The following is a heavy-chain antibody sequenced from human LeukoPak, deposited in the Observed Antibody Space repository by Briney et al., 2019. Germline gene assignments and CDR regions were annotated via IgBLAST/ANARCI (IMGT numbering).Heavy chain of an antibody. D-gene: IGHD3-10*01. V-gene: IGHV3-7*01. Sequence: VGSLRLYCAATGFTFSDYWISLVRQAPGHGQDLVANLEQDGSEKYYVDSVKGRFTISRDNAKNSLYLQMNSLRAEDTAVYYCARDTYYYGSGSYFFDYWGQGTLVTVSS. J-gene: IGHJ4*02. CDR1: GFTFSDYW. CDR3: ARDTYYYGSGSYFFDY. CDR2: LEQDGSEK.